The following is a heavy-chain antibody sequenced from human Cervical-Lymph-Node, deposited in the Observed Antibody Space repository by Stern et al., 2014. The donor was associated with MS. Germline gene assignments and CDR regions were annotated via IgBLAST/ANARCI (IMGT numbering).Heavy chain of an antibody. Sequence: QLVQSGPGLVKPSQTLSLTCTVSGGSISSGNYYWSWIRQPAGKGLEWIGRNYASGSTNYNPSLESGVTISIDTSKNQFSLKLPSVTAADTAVYYCARDRTYRPSTDYWGQGILVTVSS. D-gene: IGHD5-18*01. CDR3: ARDRTYRPSTDY. CDR1: GGSISSGNYY. J-gene: IGHJ4*02. CDR2: NYASGST. V-gene: IGHV4-61*02.